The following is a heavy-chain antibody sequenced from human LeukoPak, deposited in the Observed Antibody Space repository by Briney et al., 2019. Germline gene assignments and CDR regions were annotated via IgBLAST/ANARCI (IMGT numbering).Heavy chain of an antibody. Sequence: GGSLRLSCAASGFTFSSYAMSWVRQAPGKGLEWVSAISGSGGSTYYADSVKGRFTISRDNSKNTLYLQMNSLRAEDTAVYYCATPAGYSSGWYPTSEHRDYWGQGTLVTVSS. CDR1: GFTFSSYA. D-gene: IGHD6-19*01. CDR3: ATPAGYSSGWYPTSEHRDY. J-gene: IGHJ4*02. CDR2: ISGSGGST. V-gene: IGHV3-23*01.